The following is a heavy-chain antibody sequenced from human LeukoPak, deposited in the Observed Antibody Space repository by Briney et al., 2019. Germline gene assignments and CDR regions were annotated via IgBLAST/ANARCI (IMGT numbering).Heavy chain of an antibody. CDR3: AKVGSALDVFDI. Sequence: SETLSLTCAVYGGSFSGYYWSWIRQPPGKGLEWIGEINHGGSTNYNPSLKTRVTISVDTSKNQFSLKLSSVAAADTAVYYCAKVGSALDVFDIWGQGTMVTVSS. V-gene: IGHV4-34*01. D-gene: IGHD6-6*01. CDR1: GGSFSGYY. J-gene: IGHJ3*02. CDR2: INHGGST.